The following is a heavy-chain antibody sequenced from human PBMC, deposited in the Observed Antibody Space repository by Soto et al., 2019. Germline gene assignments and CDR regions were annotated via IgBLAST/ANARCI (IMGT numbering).Heavy chain of an antibody. D-gene: IGHD3-22*01. Sequence: GESLKISCKGSGYSFAGYWISWVRQKPGKGLEWMGLIDPSDSQTYYSPSFRGHVTISVTKSITTVFLQWSSVRASDTAMYYWPRHIYHSDTGPNFQYYFDSWGQGTPVTASS. V-gene: IGHV5-10-1*01. CDR1: GYSFAGYW. CDR2: IDPSDSQT. J-gene: IGHJ4*02. CDR3: PRHIYHSDTGPNFQYYFDS.